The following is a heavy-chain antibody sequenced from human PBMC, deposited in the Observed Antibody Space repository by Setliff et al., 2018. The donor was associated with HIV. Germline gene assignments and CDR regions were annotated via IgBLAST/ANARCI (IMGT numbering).Heavy chain of an antibody. V-gene: IGHV3-66*01. J-gene: IGHJ4*02. CDR2: IYPGGTT. Sequence: GGSLRLSCAASGFTFSSYMMNWVRQAPGKGLEWVSFIYPGGTTNYADSVKGRFTISRDTSKNTLFLQMNTLRAEDTAVYYCARVRTVAGLKVGFEDYWGQGTLVTVSS. CDR3: ARVRTVAGLKVGFEDY. CDR1: GFTFSSYM. D-gene: IGHD6-19*01.